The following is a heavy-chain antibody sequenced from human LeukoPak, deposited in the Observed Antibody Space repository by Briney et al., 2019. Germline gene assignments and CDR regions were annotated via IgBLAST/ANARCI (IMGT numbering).Heavy chain of an antibody. V-gene: IGHV3-30*02. CDR3: AGPGAGSYDYFDY. CDR1: GFTFSSYG. Sequence: TGGSLRLSCAASGFTFSSYGMHWVRQAQGKGLGWGAFIRYDGSNKYYADSVKGRFTISRDNAKNSLYLQMNSLRAEDTAVYYCAGPGAGSYDYFDYWGQGTLVTVSS. CDR2: IRYDGSNK. D-gene: IGHD3-10*01. J-gene: IGHJ4*02.